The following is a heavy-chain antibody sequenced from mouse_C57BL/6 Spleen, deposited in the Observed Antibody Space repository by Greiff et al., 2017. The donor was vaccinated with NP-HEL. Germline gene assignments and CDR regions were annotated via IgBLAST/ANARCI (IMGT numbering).Heavy chain of an antibody. Sequence: VKLKQPGAELVKPGASVKVSCKASGYTFTSYWMHWVKQRPGQGLEWIGRIHPSDSDTNYNQKFKGKATLTVDKSSSTAYMQLSSLTSEDSAVYYCASYDYDRTYWGQGTLVTVSA. J-gene: IGHJ3*01. CDR2: IHPSDSDT. V-gene: IGHV1-74*01. D-gene: IGHD2-4*01. CDR1: GYTFTSYW. CDR3: ASYDYDRTY.